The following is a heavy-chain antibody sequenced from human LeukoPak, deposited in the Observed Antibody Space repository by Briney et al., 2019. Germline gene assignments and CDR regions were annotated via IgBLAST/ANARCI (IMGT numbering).Heavy chain of an antibody. CDR2: IIPILGIA. D-gene: IGHD3-9*01. Sequence: ASVKVSCKASGGTFSSSAISWVRQAPGQGLEWMGRIIPILGIANYAQKFQGRVTITADKSTSTAYMELSSLRSEDTAVYYCASDDILTGEHYYYYYGMDVWGQGTTVTVSS. CDR3: ASDDILTGEHYYYYYGMDV. V-gene: IGHV1-69*04. CDR1: GGTFSSSA. J-gene: IGHJ6*02.